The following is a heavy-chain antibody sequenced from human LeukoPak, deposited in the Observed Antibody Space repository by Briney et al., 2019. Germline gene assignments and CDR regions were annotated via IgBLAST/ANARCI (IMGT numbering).Heavy chain of an antibody. Sequence: GGSLRLSCAASGFTFDDYAMHWVRQTPGKGLEWVSGISWNSGSIGYADSVKGRFTISRDNAKNSLYLQMNSLRAEDMALYYCAKGIRGYYYYMDVWGKGTTVTVSS. CDR3: AKGIRGYYYYMDV. J-gene: IGHJ6*03. CDR1: GFTFDDYA. D-gene: IGHD2-21*01. CDR2: ISWNSGSI. V-gene: IGHV3-9*03.